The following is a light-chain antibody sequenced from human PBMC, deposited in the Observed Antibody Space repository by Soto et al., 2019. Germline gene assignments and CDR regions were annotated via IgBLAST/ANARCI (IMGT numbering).Light chain of an antibody. V-gene: IGLV1-40*01. J-gene: IGLJ1*01. CDR2: GNS. Sequence: QSVLTQPPSVSGAPGQRVTISCTGSRSNIGAGYDVHWYQQLPGTAPKLLIYGNSNRPSGVPDRFSGSKSGTSASLAITGLQAEDEADYYCQSDDSSLSGYGFGTGTKVTVL. CDR3: QSDDSSLSGYG. CDR1: RSNIGAGYD.